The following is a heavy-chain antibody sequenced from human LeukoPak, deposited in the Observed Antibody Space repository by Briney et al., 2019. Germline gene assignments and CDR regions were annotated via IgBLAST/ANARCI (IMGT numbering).Heavy chain of an antibody. CDR1: GFTFSSYE. Sequence: PGGSLRLSCAASGFTFSSYEMNWVRQAPGKGLEWLSYISSSASAMYYADSVKGRFTISRDNAKNSLYLQMNSLRAEDTAVYYCARDFLVGGIDYWGQGTLVTVSS. V-gene: IGHV3-48*03. D-gene: IGHD1-26*01. J-gene: IGHJ4*02. CDR3: ARDFLVGGIDY. CDR2: ISSSASAM.